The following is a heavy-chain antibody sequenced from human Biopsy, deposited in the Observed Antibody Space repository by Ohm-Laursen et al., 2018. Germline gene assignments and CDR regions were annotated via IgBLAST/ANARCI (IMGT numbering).Heavy chain of an antibody. Sequence: SDTLSLTCTVSDVSISTYYWSWIRQSPGRGLEWIAHIYYNEDTDYSPSLKSRVTISLDAPKNQFSLKMSAVTAADTAIYYCAREAIGVATTSDLWGQGTMVAVSS. J-gene: IGHJ3*01. CDR3: AREAIGVATTSDL. D-gene: IGHD5-12*01. V-gene: IGHV4-59*01. CDR2: IYYNEDT. CDR1: DVSISTYY.